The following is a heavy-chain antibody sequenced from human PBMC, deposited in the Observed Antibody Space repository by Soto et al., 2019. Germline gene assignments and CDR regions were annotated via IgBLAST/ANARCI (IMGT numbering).Heavy chain of an antibody. Sequence: SETLSLTCTVSGGSISSSSYYWGWIRQPPGKGLEWIGSIYYSGSNYCNPSLKSRVTISVDTSKNQFSLKLSSVTAADTAVYYCASGAGGYYGSGSYKGDYYYGMDVWGQGTTVTVSS. D-gene: IGHD3-10*01. J-gene: IGHJ6*02. CDR3: ASGAGGYYGSGSYKGDYYYGMDV. V-gene: IGHV4-39*01. CDR2: IYYSGSN. CDR1: GGSISSSSYY.